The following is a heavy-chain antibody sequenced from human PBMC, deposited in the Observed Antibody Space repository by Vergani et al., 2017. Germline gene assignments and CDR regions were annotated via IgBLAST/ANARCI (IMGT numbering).Heavy chain of an antibody. D-gene: IGHD3-22*01. CDR2: MNPNSGNT. CDR3: ARGLLPYYYDSSGYEKAFFDY. J-gene: IGHJ4*02. Sequence: QVQLVQSGAEVKKPGASVKVSCKASGYTFTSYDINWVRQATGQGLEWMGWMNPNSGNTGYAQKFQGRVTMTRNTSISTAYMELSSLRSEDTAVYYCARGLLPYYYDSSGYEKAFFDYWGQGTLVTVSS. CDR1: GYTFTSYD. V-gene: IGHV1-8*01.